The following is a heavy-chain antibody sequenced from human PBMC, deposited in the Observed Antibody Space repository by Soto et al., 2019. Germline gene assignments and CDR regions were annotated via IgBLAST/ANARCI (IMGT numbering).Heavy chain of an antibody. V-gene: IGHV4-34*01. D-gene: IGHD6-13*01. Sequence: SETLSLTCAVSGGSFSGYYWSWIRQPPGKGLEWIGEINHSGSTNYNPSLKSRVTISVDTSKNQFSLKLSSVTAADTAVYYCARGLEVRAGGSGYYYTHFDYWGQGTLVTVSS. J-gene: IGHJ4*02. CDR2: INHSGST. CDR3: ARGLEVRAGGSGYYYTHFDY. CDR1: GGSFSGYY.